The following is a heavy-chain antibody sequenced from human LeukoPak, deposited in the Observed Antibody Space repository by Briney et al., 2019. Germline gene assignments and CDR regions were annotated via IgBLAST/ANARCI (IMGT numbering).Heavy chain of an antibody. D-gene: IGHD3-22*01. Sequence: GASVKVSCTASGGTFSSYAISWVRQAPGQGLEWMGRIIPILGIANYAQKFQGRVTITADKSTSTAYMELSSLRSEDTAVYYCAREKEGLGGHYYDSSGYYYIWGQGTLVTVSS. CDR3: AREKEGLGGHYYDSSGYYYI. V-gene: IGHV1-69*04. J-gene: IGHJ4*02. CDR2: IIPILGIA. CDR1: GGTFSSYA.